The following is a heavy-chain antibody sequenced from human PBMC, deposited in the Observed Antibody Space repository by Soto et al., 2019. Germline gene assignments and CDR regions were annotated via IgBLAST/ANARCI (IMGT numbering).Heavy chain of an antibody. V-gene: IGHV4-39*01. CDR2: IYYSGTT. Sequence: SETLSLTCTVSGDSITSNSYFWAWIRQPPGKGLEWIGSIYYSGTTYYNPSLKSRVTISVDRSKNQFSLKLSSVTAADTAVYYCARETPAATIDYWGQGTLVTVSS. CDR1: GDSITSNSYF. D-gene: IGHD2-2*01. CDR3: ARETPAATIDY. J-gene: IGHJ4*02.